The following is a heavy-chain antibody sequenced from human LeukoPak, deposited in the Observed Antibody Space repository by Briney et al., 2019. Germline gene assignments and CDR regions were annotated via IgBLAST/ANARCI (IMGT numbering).Heavy chain of an antibody. Sequence: GGSLRLSCAASGFTVSSNYMSWVRQAPGKGLEWVSSISSSSSYIYYADSVKGRFTISRDNAKNSLYLQMNSLRAEDTAVYYCAKESSSNWFDPWGQGTLVTVSS. CDR2: ISSSSSYI. J-gene: IGHJ5*02. D-gene: IGHD6-13*01. CDR3: AKESSSNWFDP. CDR1: GFTVSSNY. V-gene: IGHV3-21*01.